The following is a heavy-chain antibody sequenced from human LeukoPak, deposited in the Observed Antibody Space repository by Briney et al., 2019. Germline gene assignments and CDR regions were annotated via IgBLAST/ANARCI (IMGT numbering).Heavy chain of an antibody. D-gene: IGHD4-17*01. Sequence: ASVKVSCKASGGTFSSYAISWVRQAPGQGLEWMGWITTYNGNTNYAQKLQGRVTMTTDTSTSTAYMELSSLRSEDTAVYYCARVTTVTFFDYWGQGTLVTVSS. V-gene: IGHV1-18*01. CDR3: ARVTTVTFFDY. CDR1: GGTFSSYA. CDR2: ITTYNGNT. J-gene: IGHJ4*02.